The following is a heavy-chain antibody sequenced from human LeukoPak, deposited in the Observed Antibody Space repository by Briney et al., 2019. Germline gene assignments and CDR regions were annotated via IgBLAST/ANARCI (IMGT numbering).Heavy chain of an antibody. CDR2: IHRGRTS. V-gene: IGHV3-66*02. D-gene: IGHD6-19*01. J-gene: IGHJ5*01. Sequence: GGSLRLSCAVSGFTVITNYMSWVRQAPGKGLEWGAVIHRGRTSHYADSVRGRFTISRDNSKNTLYLQMNSLRVEDTAVYYCARDDGEYSSGWYSWFDSWGQGTLVTVSS. CDR3: ARDDGEYSSGWYSWFDS. CDR1: GFTVITNY.